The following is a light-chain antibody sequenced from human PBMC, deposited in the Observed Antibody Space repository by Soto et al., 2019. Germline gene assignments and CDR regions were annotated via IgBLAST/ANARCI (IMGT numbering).Light chain of an antibody. J-gene: IGKJ5*01. Sequence: MMMTQSPATLSVSPGERVTLSCRTSHSVNSHVAWYQQKPGQAPRLLLYGASTRATGIPVRFSGSESGTDFTLTISRLEPEDFAVYYCQQYAGTPTFGQGTRLEIK. CDR1: HSVNSH. V-gene: IGKV3-15*01. CDR3: QQYAGTPT. CDR2: GAS.